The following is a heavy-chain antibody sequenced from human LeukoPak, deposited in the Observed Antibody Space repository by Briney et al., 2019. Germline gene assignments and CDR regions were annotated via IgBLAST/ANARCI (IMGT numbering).Heavy chain of an antibody. CDR2: ISSSGSTI. D-gene: IGHD1-20*01. CDR1: GFTLSDYY. Sequence: GGSLRLSCAASGFTLSDYYMSWIRQAPGKGLEWVSYISSSGSTIYYADSVKGRFTISRDNAKNSLYLQMNSLRAEDTAVYYCALTYITGIVDAFDIWGQGTMVTVSS. V-gene: IGHV3-11*01. CDR3: ALTYITGIVDAFDI. J-gene: IGHJ3*02.